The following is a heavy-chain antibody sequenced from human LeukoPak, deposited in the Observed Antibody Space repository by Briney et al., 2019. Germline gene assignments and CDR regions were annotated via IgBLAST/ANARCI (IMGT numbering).Heavy chain of an antibody. D-gene: IGHD3-22*01. V-gene: IGHV1-2*04. CDR2: INPNSGGT. CDR1: GYTFTGYY. J-gene: IGHJ3*02. CDR3: ARDYYYDSSGYYCGTAFDI. Sequence: ASVKVSCKASGYTFTGYYMHWVRQAPGQGLEWMGWINPNSGGTNYAQKFQGWVTMTRDTSISTAYMELSSLRSEDTAVYYCARDYYYDSSGYYCGTAFDIWGQGTMVTVSS.